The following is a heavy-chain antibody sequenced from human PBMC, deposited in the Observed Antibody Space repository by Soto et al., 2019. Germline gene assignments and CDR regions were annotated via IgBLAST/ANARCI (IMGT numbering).Heavy chain of an antibody. CDR2: ISAYNGNT. CDR1: GYTFTSYG. D-gene: IGHD3-9*01. Sequence: GASVKVSCKASGYTFTSYGISWVRQAPGQGLEWMGWISAYNGNTNYAQKLQGRVTMATDTSTSTAYMELRSLRSDDTAVYYCAGDPLLLTGYYSWFDPWGQGTLVTVSS. V-gene: IGHV1-18*01. J-gene: IGHJ5*02. CDR3: AGDPLLLTGYYSWFDP.